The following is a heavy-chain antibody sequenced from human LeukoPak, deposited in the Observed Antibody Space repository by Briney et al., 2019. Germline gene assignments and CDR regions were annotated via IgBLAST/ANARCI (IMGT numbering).Heavy chain of an antibody. J-gene: IGHJ4*02. CDR1: GASISSSSYY. Sequence: SETLSLTCTVAGASISSSSYYCGWIRQPPGKGLEWFGSIYYSGSTYYNPSLKSRVTISVDTSKNQFSLKLSSVTAADTAVYYCARLLARITIFGVARPDYWGQGTLVTVSS. CDR3: ARLLARITIFGVARPDY. CDR2: IYYSGST. V-gene: IGHV4-39*01. D-gene: IGHD3-3*01.